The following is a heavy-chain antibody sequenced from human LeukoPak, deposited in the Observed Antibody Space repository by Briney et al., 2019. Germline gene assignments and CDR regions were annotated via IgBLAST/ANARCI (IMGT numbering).Heavy chain of an antibody. J-gene: IGHJ3*02. Sequence: GGSLRLSCAASGFTFSSYEMNWVRQAPGKGLEWVSYISSSGSTIYYADSVKGRFTISRDNAKNSLYLQMNSLRAEDTAVYYCARDGFPSGEDGDAFDIWGQGTMVTVSS. CDR1: GFTFSSYE. CDR2: ISSSGSTI. CDR3: ARDGFPSGEDGDAFDI. V-gene: IGHV3-48*03. D-gene: IGHD5-12*01.